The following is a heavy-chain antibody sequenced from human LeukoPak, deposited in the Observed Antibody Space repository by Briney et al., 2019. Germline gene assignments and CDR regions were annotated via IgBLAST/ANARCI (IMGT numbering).Heavy chain of an antibody. CDR3: ARSFLMSFGELLSGGFDV. V-gene: IGHV3-7*01. CDR2: IQHDGSDQ. CDR1: GFTFSSYW. Sequence: GGSLRLSCAASGFTFSSYWMSWLRQAPGKGLEWVANIQHDGSDQYYGDSVKGRFTISRDNAKDSLFLQMNSLRAEDTAVYFCARSFLMSFGELLSGGFDVWGQGAMVTVSS. D-gene: IGHD3-10*01. J-gene: IGHJ3*01.